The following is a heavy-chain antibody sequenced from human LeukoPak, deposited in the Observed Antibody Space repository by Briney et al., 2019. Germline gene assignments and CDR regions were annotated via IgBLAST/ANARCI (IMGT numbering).Heavy chain of an antibody. V-gene: IGHV4-4*07. D-gene: IGHD2-2*01. CDR2: IYTSGST. CDR1: GGSISSYY. Sequence: KPSETLSLTCTVSGGSISSYYWSWIRQPAGKGLEWIGRIYTSGSTNYNPSLKSRVTMSVDTSKNQFSLKLSSVTAADTAVYYCAGTRYCSSASCQTTAPWGQGTLVTVSS. CDR3: AGTRYCSSASCQTTAP. J-gene: IGHJ5*02.